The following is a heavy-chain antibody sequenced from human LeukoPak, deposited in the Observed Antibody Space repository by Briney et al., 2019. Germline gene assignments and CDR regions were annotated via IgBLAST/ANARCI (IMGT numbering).Heavy chain of an antibody. Sequence: GGSLRLSCAASGFTFSSYAMSWVRQAPGKGLEWVSAISRSVDITYYADSVKGGFTISRDISKNTLFLQMNSLRAEDTAVYYYAKEELPNDFWGQGTLVTVSS. J-gene: IGHJ4*02. D-gene: IGHD3-10*01. CDR2: ISRSVDIT. CDR1: GFTFSSYA. CDR3: AKEELPNDF. V-gene: IGHV3-23*01.